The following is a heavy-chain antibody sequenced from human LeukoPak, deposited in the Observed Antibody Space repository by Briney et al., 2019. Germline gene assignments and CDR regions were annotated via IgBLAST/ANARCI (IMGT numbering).Heavy chain of an antibody. CDR2: TYYRSKWDN. CDR1: GDSVSSNSAA. Sequence: SQTLSLTCAISGDSVSSNSAAWNWIRQSPSGGLEWLGRTYYRSKWDNDYAVSVKSRITINPDTPKNQFSLQLNSVTPEDTGVYYCARESFCGGSCYSYFDFWGQGTLVSVSS. D-gene: IGHD2-15*01. J-gene: IGHJ4*02. V-gene: IGHV6-1*01. CDR3: ARESFCGGSCYSYFDF.